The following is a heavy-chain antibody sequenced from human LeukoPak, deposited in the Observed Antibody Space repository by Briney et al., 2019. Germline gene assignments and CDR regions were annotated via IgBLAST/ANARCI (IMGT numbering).Heavy chain of an antibody. J-gene: IGHJ4*02. D-gene: IGHD2-2*01. CDR1: GGSLSGSY. CDR2: INHSGSA. V-gene: IGHV4-34*01. CDR3: ARASRTYFDY. Sequence: SETLSLTCAVYGGSLSGSYWSWIRQPPGKGLEWIGEINHSGSANYNPSLKSRVTLSIDKSKNQFSLKLSSVTAADTAVYYCARASRTYFDYWGQGTLVTVSS.